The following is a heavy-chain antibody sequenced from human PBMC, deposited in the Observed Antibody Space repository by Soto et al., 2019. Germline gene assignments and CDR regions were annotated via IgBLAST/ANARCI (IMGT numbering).Heavy chain of an antibody. D-gene: IGHD1-1*01. Sequence: SQTLSLTCAISADSVSNNSASWNWIRQSPSRRLEWLGRTYYRSKWYNDYAVSVQSRITINPYTYKNPFSLQLNCVAREETAVYYCARDLYSWNDSDTDAFDIWGKGTMV. CDR3: ARDLYSWNDSDTDAFDI. J-gene: IGHJ3*02. V-gene: IGHV6-1*01. CDR2: TYYRSKWYN. CDR1: ADSVSNNSAS.